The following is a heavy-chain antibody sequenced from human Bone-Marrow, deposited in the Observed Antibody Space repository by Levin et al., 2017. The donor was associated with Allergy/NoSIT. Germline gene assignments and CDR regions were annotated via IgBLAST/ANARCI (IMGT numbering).Heavy chain of an antibody. CDR1: GFSLSTSGVG. V-gene: IGHV2-5*02. Sequence: SGPTLVKPTQTLTLTCTFSGFSLSTSGVGVGWIRQPPGKALEWLALIYWDDDKRYSPSLKSRLTITKDTSKNQVVLTMTNMGPVDTATYYCARGNGLQPFMDYYYYGMDVWGQGTTVTVSS. CDR3: ARGNGLQPFMDYYYYGMDV. D-gene: IGHD4-11*01. CDR2: IYWDDDK. J-gene: IGHJ6*02.